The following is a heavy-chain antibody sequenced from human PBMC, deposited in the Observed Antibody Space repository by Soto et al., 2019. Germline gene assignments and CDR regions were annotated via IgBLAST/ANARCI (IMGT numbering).Heavy chain of an antibody. CDR3: AKGTGYCSSSSCRRDYYYYYGMDV. Sequence: QVQLVESGGGMVQPGRSLRLSCAASGFTFSNYGMHWVRQAPGKGLEWVAVISYDGSDKYYADSVKGRFSISRDNSKNTLYLQRNSLRAEDTAVYYCAKGTGYCSSSSCRRDYYYYYGMDVWGQGTTVTVSS. CDR1: GFTFSNYG. CDR2: ISYDGSDK. J-gene: IGHJ6*02. V-gene: IGHV3-30*18. D-gene: IGHD2-2*01.